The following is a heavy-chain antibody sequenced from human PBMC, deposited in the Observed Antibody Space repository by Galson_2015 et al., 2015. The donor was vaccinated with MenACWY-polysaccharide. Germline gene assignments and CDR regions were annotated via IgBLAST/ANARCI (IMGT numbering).Heavy chain of an antibody. V-gene: IGHV3-30-3*01. Sequence: SLRLSCAASRFTFSSYAMHWVRQAPGKGLEWVAVISYDATNKYYAESVKGRFSISRDNSKNTMYVQMNDLRAEDTATYYCARDDCSRTSCDGLDVWGQGTTVTVSS. J-gene: IGHJ6*02. D-gene: IGHD2-2*01. CDR3: ARDDCSRTSCDGLDV. CDR2: ISYDATNK. CDR1: RFTFSSYA.